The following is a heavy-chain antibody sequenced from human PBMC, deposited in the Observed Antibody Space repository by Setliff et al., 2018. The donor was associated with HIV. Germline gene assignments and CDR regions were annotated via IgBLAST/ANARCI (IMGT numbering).Heavy chain of an antibody. CDR2: INTGNGGT. J-gene: IGHJ4*02. CDR1: GYTFTSYA. D-gene: IGHD3-10*01. V-gene: IGHV1-3*03. Sequence: GASVKVSCKASGYTFTSYAMHWVRQAPGQRLEWVGWINTGNGGTKYSQDFQGRVTISRDTSASTAHMELSSLRSEDMAVYYCARSQINLVRGVVHYFDYWGQGTLVTVPQ. CDR3: ARSQINLVRGVVHYFDY.